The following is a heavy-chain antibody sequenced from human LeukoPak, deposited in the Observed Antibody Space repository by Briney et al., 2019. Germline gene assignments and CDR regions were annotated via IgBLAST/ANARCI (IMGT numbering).Heavy chain of an antibody. J-gene: IGHJ3*02. V-gene: IGHV3-23*01. CDR2: ISGSDGST. D-gene: IGHD3-10*01. CDR1: GFTFSSYA. CDR3: LYGAGSYPHVFDI. Sequence: GGSLRLSCAASGFTFSSYAMSWVRQAPGKGLQWVSTISGSDGSTYYADSVKGRFTISRDNSKNTLYLQMNSLRAEDTAVYYCLYGAGSYPHVFDIWGQGTMVSVSS.